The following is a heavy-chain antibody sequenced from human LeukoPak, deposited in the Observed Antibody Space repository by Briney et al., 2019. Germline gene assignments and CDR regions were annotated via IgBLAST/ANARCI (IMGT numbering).Heavy chain of an antibody. J-gene: IGHJ5*02. V-gene: IGHV3-7*01. CDR2: INEDGSAQ. Sequence: GGSLRLSCAASGFTFSSYSMNWVRQAPGKGLEWVANINEDGSAQFYVGSVKGRFTISRDNAKNSLNLQMNSLRAEDTALYYCATTSDAPGNHWGQGTLVTVSS. CDR3: ATTSDAPGNH. CDR1: GFTFSSYS.